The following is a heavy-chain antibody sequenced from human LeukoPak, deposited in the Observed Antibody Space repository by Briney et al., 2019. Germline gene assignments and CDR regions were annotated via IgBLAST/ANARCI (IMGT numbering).Heavy chain of an antibody. J-gene: IGHJ4*02. V-gene: IGHV3-15*01. D-gene: IGHD4-17*01. Sequence: GGSLRLSCAASGFTFSNAWVSSVPQAPGEGLDWVSRIKSKTDGGTTDYGALVKRQFTISRVDTKNTLYLQMNSLKTEDTAVYYSTTGGGTTVKNPPPDYWGQGTLVTVSS. CDR1: GFTFSNAW. CDR3: TTGGGTTVKNPPPDY. CDR2: IKSKTDGGTT.